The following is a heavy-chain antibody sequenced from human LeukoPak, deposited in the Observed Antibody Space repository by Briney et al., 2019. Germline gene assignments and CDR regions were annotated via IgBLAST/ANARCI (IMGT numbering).Heavy chain of an antibody. V-gene: IGHV3-9*01. J-gene: IGHJ6*03. CDR2: ISWNSGRI. Sequence: GGSLRLSCAASGFTFDVYAMHWVRQGPGKGLEWVSGISWNSGRIDYADSVKGRFTISRDNAKNSLYLQMNSLRAEDTAVYYCARDQIQPTDTYYYYYYMDVWGKGTTVTVSS. CDR3: ARDQIQPTDTYYYYYYMDV. CDR1: GFTFDVYA.